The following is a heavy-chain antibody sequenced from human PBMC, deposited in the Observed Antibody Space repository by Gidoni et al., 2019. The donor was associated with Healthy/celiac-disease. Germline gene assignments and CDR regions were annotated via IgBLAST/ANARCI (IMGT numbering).Heavy chain of an antibody. CDR1: GFTFSSYS. Sequence: EVQLVESGGGLVKPGGSLRLSCAASGFTFSSYSMNWVRQAPGTGLEWVSSISSSSSYIYYADSVKGRFTISRDNAKNSLYLQMNSLRAEDTAVYYCARSATAYYYGMDVWGQGTTATVSS. CDR2: ISSSSSYI. J-gene: IGHJ6*02. D-gene: IGHD5-18*01. V-gene: IGHV3-21*01. CDR3: ARSATAYYYGMDV.